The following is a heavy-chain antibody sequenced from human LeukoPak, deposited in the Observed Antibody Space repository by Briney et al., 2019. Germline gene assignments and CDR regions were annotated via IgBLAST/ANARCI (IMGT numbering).Heavy chain of an antibody. CDR1: GGSISSGSYY. J-gene: IGHJ4*02. D-gene: IGHD3-3*01. Sequence: KTSETLSLTCTVSGGSISSGSYYWSWIRQPAGKGLEWIGRIYTSGSTNYNPSLKSRVTISVDTSKNQFSLKLSSVTAADTAVYYCARDEGVLRFLEYWGQGIQVTVSS. V-gene: IGHV4-61*02. CDR3: ARDEGVLRFLEY. CDR2: IYTSGST.